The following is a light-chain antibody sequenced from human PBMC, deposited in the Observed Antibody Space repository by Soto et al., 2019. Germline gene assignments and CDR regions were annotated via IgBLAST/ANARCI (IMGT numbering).Light chain of an antibody. CDR3: SSYTSSSTLVV. CDR1: SSDVGGYNY. J-gene: IGLJ2*01. V-gene: IGLV2-14*01. Sequence: QSALTKPASVSGSPGLSITISCTGTSSDVGGYNYVSWYQQHPGKAPKLMIYEVSNRPSGVSNRFSGSKSGNTASLTISGLQAEDEADYYCSSYTSSSTLVVFGGGTKVTVL. CDR2: EVS.